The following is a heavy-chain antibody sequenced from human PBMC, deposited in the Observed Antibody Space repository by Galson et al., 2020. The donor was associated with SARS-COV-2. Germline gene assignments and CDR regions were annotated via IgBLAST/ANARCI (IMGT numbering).Heavy chain of an antibody. CDR3: ARDEDCSSTSCDYYGMDV. D-gene: IGHD2-2*01. J-gene: IGHJ6*02. CDR1: GFTFSSYW. CDR2: IKQDGSEK. Sequence: TGGSLRLSCAASGFTFSSYWMTWVRQAPGKGLEWVANIKQDGSEKYYVDSVKGRFTISRDNAKNSLYLQMNSLRAEDTAVYYCARDEDCSSTSCDYYGMDVWGQGTTVTVSS. V-gene: IGHV3-7*01.